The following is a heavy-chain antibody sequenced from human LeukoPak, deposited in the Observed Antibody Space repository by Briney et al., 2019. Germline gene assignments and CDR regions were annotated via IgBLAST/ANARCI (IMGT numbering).Heavy chain of an antibody. J-gene: IGHJ4*02. CDR3: ARESYYYDSSGYYLVDY. CDR2: ISSSGSTI. V-gene: IGHV3-48*03. Sequence: SGGSLRLSSAASGFTFNSYEMNWVRQAPGKGLEWVSYISSSGSTIYYADSVKGRFTISRDNAKNSLYLQMNSLRAEDTAVYYCARESYYYDSSGYYLVDYWGQGTLVTVSS. D-gene: IGHD3-22*01. CDR1: GFTFNSYE.